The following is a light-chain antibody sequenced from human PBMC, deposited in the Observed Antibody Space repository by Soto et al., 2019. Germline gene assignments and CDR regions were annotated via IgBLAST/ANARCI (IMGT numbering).Light chain of an antibody. CDR1: SSNIGDNY. CDR3: GTWDDRLDGNYV. J-gene: IGLJ1*01. Sequence: QSVLTQPPSVSAAPGQQVTISCSGSSSNIGDNYVSWYQHLPGTAPKLVVYDNDRRPSGIPGRFSGSKSGTLATLVITGLQTGDEADYYCGTWDDRLDGNYVFGTGTKVNVL. CDR2: DND. V-gene: IGLV1-51*01.